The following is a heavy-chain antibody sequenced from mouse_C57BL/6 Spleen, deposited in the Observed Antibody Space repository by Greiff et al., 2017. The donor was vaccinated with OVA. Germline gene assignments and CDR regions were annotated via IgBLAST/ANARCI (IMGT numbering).Heavy chain of an antibody. Sequence: DVQLVESEGGLVQPGSSMKLSCTASGFTFSDYYMAWVRQVPEKGLEWVANINYDGSSTYYLDSLKSRFIISRDNAKNILYLQMSSLKSEDTATYYCARDDGSTHFDYWGQGTTLTVSS. V-gene: IGHV5-16*01. D-gene: IGHD2-3*01. CDR2: INYDGSST. CDR3: ARDDGSTHFDY. CDR1: GFTFSDYY. J-gene: IGHJ2*01.